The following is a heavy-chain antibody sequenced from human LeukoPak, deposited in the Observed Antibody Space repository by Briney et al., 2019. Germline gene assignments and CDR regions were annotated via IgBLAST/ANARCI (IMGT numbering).Heavy chain of an antibody. J-gene: IGHJ4*02. CDR2: ISDSSTTT. CDR3: ARSLVSPN. V-gene: IGHV3-48*01. CDR1: GLTFSRQS. Sequence: GGSLRLSCVVSGLTFSRQSMNWVRQAPGKGLEWLSHISDSSTTTYYADSVKGRFTISRDNAKNSVYLQMNSLRAEDTAVYYCARSLVSPNWGQGTLVTVSS.